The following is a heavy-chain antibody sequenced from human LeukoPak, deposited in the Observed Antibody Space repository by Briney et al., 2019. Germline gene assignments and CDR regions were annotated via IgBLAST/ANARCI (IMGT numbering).Heavy chain of an antibody. V-gene: IGHV1-2*02. CDR1: GYTFTSYG. J-gene: IGHJ6*03. CDR2: INPNSGGT. D-gene: IGHD6-13*01. CDR3: ARGGIAAAGYYYYMDV. Sequence: GASVKVSCKASGYTFTSYGISWVRQAPGQGLEWMGWINPNSGGTNYAQKFQGRVTMTRDTSISTAYMELSRLRSDDTAVYYCARGGIAAAGYYYYMDVWGKGTTVTVSS.